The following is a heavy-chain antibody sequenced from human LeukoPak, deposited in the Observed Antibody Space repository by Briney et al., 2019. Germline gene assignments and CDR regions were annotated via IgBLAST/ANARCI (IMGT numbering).Heavy chain of an antibody. D-gene: IGHD3-16*01. CDR3: ARGGSQRRFDP. CDR1: GYTFTSYY. V-gene: IGHV1-46*01. CDR2: INPSGGST. J-gene: IGHJ5*02. Sequence: ASVKVSCKAPGYTFTSYYMHWVRQAPGQGLEWMGIINPSGGSTSYAQKFQGRVTMTRDMSTSTVYMELSSLRSEDTAVYYCARGGSQRRFDPWGQGTLVTVSS.